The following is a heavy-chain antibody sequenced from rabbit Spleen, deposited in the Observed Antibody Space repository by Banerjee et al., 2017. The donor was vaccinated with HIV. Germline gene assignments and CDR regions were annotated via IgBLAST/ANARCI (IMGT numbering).Heavy chain of an antibody. Sequence: QSLEESGGGLVKPGASLTLTCKASGFDFSSGYDMCWVRQAPGKGLEWIGCIWTGDGNTYYRNWAKGRFTISKTSSTTVDLKMTSLTAADTATYFCARGESDINYALNLWGPGTLVTVS. CDR1: GFDFSSGYD. D-gene: IGHD4-2*01. CDR2: IWTGDGNT. V-gene: IGHV1S40*01. CDR3: ARGESDINYALNL. J-gene: IGHJ4*01.